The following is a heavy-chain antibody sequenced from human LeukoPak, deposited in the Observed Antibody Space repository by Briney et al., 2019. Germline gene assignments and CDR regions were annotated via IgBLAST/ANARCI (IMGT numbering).Heavy chain of an antibody. Sequence: PGGSLRLSCAASGFTFSSYAMRWVRQAPGKGLEWVSAISGSGGSTYYADSVKGRFTISRDNSKNTLYLQMNSLRAEDTAVYYCAKTTGYFDWLLLDYWGQGTLVTVSS. CDR1: GFTFSSYA. CDR3: AKTTGYFDWLLLDY. CDR2: ISGSGGST. J-gene: IGHJ4*02. D-gene: IGHD3-9*01. V-gene: IGHV3-23*01.